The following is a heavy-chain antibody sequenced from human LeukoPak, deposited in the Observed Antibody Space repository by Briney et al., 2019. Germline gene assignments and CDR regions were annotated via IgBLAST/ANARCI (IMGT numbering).Heavy chain of an antibody. J-gene: IGHJ4*02. V-gene: IGHV3-30*04. Sequence: GGSLRLSCAASGFTFSSYAMHWVRQAPGKGLEWVAVISYDGSNKYYADSVKGRFTISRDNSKNTLYLQMNSLRAEDTAVYYCARGGAVAGTLIDYWGQGTLVTVSS. CDR3: ARGGAVAGTLIDY. D-gene: IGHD6-19*01. CDR1: GFTFSSYA. CDR2: ISYDGSNK.